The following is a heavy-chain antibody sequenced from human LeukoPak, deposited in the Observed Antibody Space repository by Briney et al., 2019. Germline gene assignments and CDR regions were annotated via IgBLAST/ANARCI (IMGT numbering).Heavy chain of an antibody. CDR3: ARWTDYDSSGYLGAFDI. CDR1: GGTITSGAFS. Sequence: SETLSLTCTVSGGTITSGAFSWSWIRQPPGKGLEWIGYIFHSGNTYYNPSLKSRVTISIGRSKNQFSLRLSSVTAADTAVYYCARWTDYDSSGYLGAFDIWGQGTMVTVSS. CDR2: IFHSGNT. D-gene: IGHD3-22*01. J-gene: IGHJ3*02. V-gene: IGHV4-30-2*01.